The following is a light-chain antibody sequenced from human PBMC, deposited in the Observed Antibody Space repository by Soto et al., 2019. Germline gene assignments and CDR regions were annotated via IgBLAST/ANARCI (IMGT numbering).Light chain of an antibody. CDR1: QDISNY. V-gene: IGKV1-9*01. CDR2: VVS. CDR3: QQFNAYPPT. Sequence: IQLTQSPSSLSASVGDRVIITCRASQDISNYVAWYQQKPGKAPKLLISVVSTLQSGVPSRFSGSGSGREFTLTITSLQPEDFATYDCQQFNAYPPTFGGGTKVEIK. J-gene: IGKJ4*01.